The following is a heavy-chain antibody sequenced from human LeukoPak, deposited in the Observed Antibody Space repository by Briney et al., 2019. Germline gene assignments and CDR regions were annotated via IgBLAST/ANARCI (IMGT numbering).Heavy chain of an antibody. V-gene: IGHV4-59*08. CDR3: AGGYSYGYHYFDY. Sequence: PSETLSLTCTVSGGSISSYYWSWIRQPPGKGLEWIGYIYYSGSTNYNPSLKSRVTISVDTSKNQFSLKLSSVTAAATAAYYCAGGYSYGYHYFDYWGQGTLVTVSS. CDR1: GGSISSYY. D-gene: IGHD5-18*01. J-gene: IGHJ4*02. CDR2: IYYSGST.